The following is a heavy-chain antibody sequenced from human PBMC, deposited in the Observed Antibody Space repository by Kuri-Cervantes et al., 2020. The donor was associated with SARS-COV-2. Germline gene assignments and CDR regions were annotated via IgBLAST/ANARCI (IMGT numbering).Heavy chain of an antibody. CDR3: AREGRNIDYYYGMDV. CDR2: INPSGGST. V-gene: IGHV1-46*01. J-gene: IGHJ6*02. D-gene: IGHD1-14*01. CDR1: GYTFTSYY. Sequence: ASVKVSCKASGYTFTSYYMHWVRQAPGQGLEWMGNINPSGGSTSYAQKFQGRVTMTRDTSTSTVYMELSSLRSEDTAVYYCAREGRNIDYYYGMDVWGQGTTVTVSS.